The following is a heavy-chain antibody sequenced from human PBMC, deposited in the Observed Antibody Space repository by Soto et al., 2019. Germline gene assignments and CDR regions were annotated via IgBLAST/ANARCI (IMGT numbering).Heavy chain of an antibody. V-gene: IGHV3-74*01. CDR3: ATGSGWYSPDY. CDR2: IDNDGSSR. D-gene: IGHD6-19*01. Sequence: EVQLVESGGGLVQPGGSLRLSCAASGFTFSSNWMHWVRQGPGKGLAWVSRIDNDGSSRDYADSVKGRFTISRDNAKNTLYLEMSSLRAEDTAVYYCATGSGWYSPDYWGQGTLVTVSS. J-gene: IGHJ4*02. CDR1: GFTFSSNW.